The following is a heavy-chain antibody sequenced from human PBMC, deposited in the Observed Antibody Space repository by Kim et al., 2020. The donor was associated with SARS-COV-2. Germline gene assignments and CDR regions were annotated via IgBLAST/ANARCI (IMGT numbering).Heavy chain of an antibody. D-gene: IGHD1-26*01. CDR3: AKDRSGSWTIDY. J-gene: IGHJ4*02. Sequence: YTDSVTGLFTISRDHSKNTLYLQMDSLRAEDTAVYYCAKDRSGSWTIDYWGQGTLVTVSS. V-gene: IGHV3-30*10.